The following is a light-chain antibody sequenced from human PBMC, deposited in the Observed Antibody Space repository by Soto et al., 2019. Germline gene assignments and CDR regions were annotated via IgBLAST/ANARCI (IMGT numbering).Light chain of an antibody. CDR2: GAS. J-gene: IGKJ1*01. CDR1: QSVSSSY. Sequence: ENVLTQSPGTLSLSPGERATLSCRASQSVSSSYLAWYQQKPGQAPRLLIYGASSRATGNPDRFSGSGSGTDFTLTISRLEPEDFGVYYCQQYGSSPPTFGQGTKVEIK. CDR3: QQYGSSPPT. V-gene: IGKV3-20*01.